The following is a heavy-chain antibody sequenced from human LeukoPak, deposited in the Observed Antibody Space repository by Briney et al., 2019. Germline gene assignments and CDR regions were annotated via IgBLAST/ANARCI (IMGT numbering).Heavy chain of an antibody. CDR2: ISSSSSYI. CDR3: ARADSSSWAFDY. D-gene: IGHD6-13*01. V-gene: IGHV3-21*01. Sequence: GGSLRISCAASGFTFSSYSMNWVRQAPGKGLEWVSSISSSSSYIYYADSVKGRFTISRDNAKNSLYLQMNSLRAEDTAVYYCARADSSSWAFDYWGQGTLVTVSS. J-gene: IGHJ4*02. CDR1: GFTFSSYS.